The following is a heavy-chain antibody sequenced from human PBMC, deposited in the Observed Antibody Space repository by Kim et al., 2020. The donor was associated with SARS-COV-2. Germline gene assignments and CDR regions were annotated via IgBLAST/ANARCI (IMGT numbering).Heavy chain of an antibody. CDR2: IKSKTDGGTT. CDR1: GFTFSNAW. V-gene: IGHV3-15*01. Sequence: GSLRLSCAASGFTFSNAWMSWVRQAPGKGLEWVGRIKSKTDGGTTDYAAPVKGRFTISRDDSKNTLYLQMNSLKTEDTAVYYCTTGPYYYDSSGHDYWGQGTLVTVSS. D-gene: IGHD3-22*01. J-gene: IGHJ4*02. CDR3: TTGPYYYDSSGHDY.